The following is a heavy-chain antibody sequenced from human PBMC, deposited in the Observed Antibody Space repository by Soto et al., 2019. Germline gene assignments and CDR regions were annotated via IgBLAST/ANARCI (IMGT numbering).Heavy chain of an antibody. CDR3: ARFYYDSSGYLPSPYYYYYGMDV. J-gene: IGHJ6*02. CDR2: INGGSSTI. CDR1: GFIFSTYS. V-gene: IGHV3-48*04. D-gene: IGHD3-22*01. Sequence: PGGSLRLSCAASGFIFSTYSMNWVRQAPGKGLEWISYINGGSSTIYYADSVKGRFTISRDNAKNSLYLQMNSLRAEDTAVYYCARFYYDSSGYLPSPYYYYYGMDVWGQGTTVTVSS.